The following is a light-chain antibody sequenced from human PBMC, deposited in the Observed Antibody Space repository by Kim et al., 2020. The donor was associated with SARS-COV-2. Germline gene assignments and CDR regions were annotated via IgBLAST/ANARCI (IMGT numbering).Light chain of an antibody. CDR1: NIGSKS. J-gene: IGLJ2*01. CDR2: YDS. Sequence: APGKTAGISCGGNNIGSKSVHWYQQKPGQAPVLVIYYDSDRPSGIPERFSGSNSGNTATLTISRVEAVDEADYYCQVWDSSSDHVVFGGGTKLTVL. V-gene: IGLV3-21*04. CDR3: QVWDSSSDHVV.